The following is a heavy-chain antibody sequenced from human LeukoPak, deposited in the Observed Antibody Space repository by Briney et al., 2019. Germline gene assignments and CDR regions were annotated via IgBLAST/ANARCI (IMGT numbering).Heavy chain of an antibody. CDR2: VYYSGST. J-gene: IGHJ3*02. Sequence: PSETLSLTCTVSGGSFSSYYWSWIRQPPGKGLEWIGYVYYSGSTNYNPSLKSRVIISVDTSKNQFSLKLTSVTAADTAVYYCARDAPPSSFDIWGQGTMVTVSS. CDR3: ARDAPPSSFDI. V-gene: IGHV4-59*01. CDR1: GGSFSSYY.